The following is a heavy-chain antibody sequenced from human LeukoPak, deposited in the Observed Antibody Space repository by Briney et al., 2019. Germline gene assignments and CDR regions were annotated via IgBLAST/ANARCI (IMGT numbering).Heavy chain of an antibody. D-gene: IGHD3-22*01. CDR3: ARQYDSSGYYFDY. CDR2: IYPGDSDT. V-gene: IGHV5-51*01. CDR1: GYSFTSYW. Sequence: GEFLKISCKGSGYSFTSYWIGWVRQMPGKGLEWMGIIYPGDSDTRYSPSFQGQVTISADKSISTAYLQWSSLKASDTAMYYCARQYDSSGYYFDYWGQGTLVTVSS. J-gene: IGHJ4*02.